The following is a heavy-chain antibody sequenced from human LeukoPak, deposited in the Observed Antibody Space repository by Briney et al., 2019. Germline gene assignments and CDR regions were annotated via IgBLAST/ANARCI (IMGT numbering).Heavy chain of an antibody. D-gene: IGHD3-10*01. CDR1: GGSFSGYY. J-gene: IGHJ4*02. CDR3: AGVMVRGVISV. Sequence: SETLPLTCAVYGGSFSGYYWSWIRQPPGKGLEWIGEINHSGSTNYNPSHKSRVTISVDTSKNQFSLKLSSVTAADTAVYYCAGVMVRGVISVWGQGTLVTVSS. V-gene: IGHV4-34*01. CDR2: INHSGST.